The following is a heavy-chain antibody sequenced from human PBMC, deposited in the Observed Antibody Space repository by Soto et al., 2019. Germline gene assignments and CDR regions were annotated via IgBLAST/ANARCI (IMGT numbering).Heavy chain of an antibody. CDR1: GYTFTTYG. Sequence: QVQLVQSGAEVKKPGASVKVSCKASGYTFTTYGINWVRQAPGQGLEWMGWISAYNGNTNYAQKLQGRVTMTTDTSTSTAYRELRSLRSDDRAVYFCARVWVGTTFAYYYGMDVWGQGTTVTVSS. V-gene: IGHV1-18*01. D-gene: IGHD1-1*01. CDR2: ISAYNGNT. CDR3: ARVWVGTTFAYYYGMDV. J-gene: IGHJ6*02.